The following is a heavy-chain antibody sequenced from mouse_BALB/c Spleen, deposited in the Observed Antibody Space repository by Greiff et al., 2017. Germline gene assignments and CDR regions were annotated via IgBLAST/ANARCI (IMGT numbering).Heavy chain of an antibody. Sequence: EVQVVESGGGLVKPGGSLKLSCAASGFTFSSYAMSWVRQTPEKRLEWVASISSGGSTYYPDSVKGRFTISRDNARNILYLQMSSLRSEDTAMYYCARGHYGYDVLAMDYWGQGTSVTVSS. CDR2: ISSGGST. D-gene: IGHD2-2*01. CDR1: GFTFSSYA. CDR3: ARGHYGYDVLAMDY. V-gene: IGHV5-6-5*01. J-gene: IGHJ4*01.